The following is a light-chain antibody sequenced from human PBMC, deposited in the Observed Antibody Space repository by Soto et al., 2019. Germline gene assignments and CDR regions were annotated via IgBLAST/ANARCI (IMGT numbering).Light chain of an antibody. CDR3: SSYTSSSTFYV. V-gene: IGLV2-14*02. J-gene: IGLJ1*01. CDR2: EAT. CDR1: SSDVGNYNH. Sequence: QSVLTQPASVSGSPGQSVTISCTGTSSDVGNYNHVSWYQQHPGKAPKLMIYEATQRPSGVSNRFSGSKSGNTASLTISGLQAEDEADYYCSSYTSSSTFYVFGTGTKLTVL.